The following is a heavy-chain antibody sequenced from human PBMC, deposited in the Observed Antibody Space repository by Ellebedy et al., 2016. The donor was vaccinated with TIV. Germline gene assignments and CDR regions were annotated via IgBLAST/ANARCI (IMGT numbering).Heavy chain of an antibody. Sequence: GESLKISCVASGFTFRSYGMHWVRQAPGKGLEWVAGLLYDGNDEYYADSVKGRFTISRDSSKSTLYLQMNGLRTEDTAVYYCAKDLGRWLQYFDSWGQGTLVTVSS. CDR2: LLYDGNDE. D-gene: IGHD5-24*01. CDR3: AKDLGRWLQYFDS. CDR1: GFTFRSYG. J-gene: IGHJ4*02. V-gene: IGHV3-30*18.